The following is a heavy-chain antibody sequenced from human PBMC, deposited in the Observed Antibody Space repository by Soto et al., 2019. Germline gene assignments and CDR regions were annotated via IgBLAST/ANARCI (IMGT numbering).Heavy chain of an antibody. D-gene: IGHD3-3*01. CDR3: ARRRGRNDFWSGYYENDAFAI. J-gene: IGHJ3*02. V-gene: IGHV1-2*02. CDR2: INPNSGGT. Sequence: GXSVKVSCKASGYTFSCYYMHWVRQAPGQGLEWMGWINPNSGGTNYAQKFQGRVTMTRDTSISTAYMELSRLRSDYTAVYYCARRRGRNDFWSGYYENDAFAISGQGAMVTVSS. CDR1: GYTFSCYY.